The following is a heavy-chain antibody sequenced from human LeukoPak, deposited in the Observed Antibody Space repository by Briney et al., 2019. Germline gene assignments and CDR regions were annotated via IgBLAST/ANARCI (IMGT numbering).Heavy chain of an antibody. CDR2: IYYSGST. Sequence: PSETLSLTCTVSGGPISSYYWSWIRHPPGHGLEPLRHIYYSGSTNYNPSLKSRVTISVDTSKNQFSLNLRSVTAADTAVYYCARAPHFFDTTGSRYYFDYWGQGALVTVSS. CDR3: ARAPHFFDTTGSRYYFDY. CDR1: GGPISSYY. J-gene: IGHJ4*02. V-gene: IGHV4-59*12. D-gene: IGHD3-22*01.